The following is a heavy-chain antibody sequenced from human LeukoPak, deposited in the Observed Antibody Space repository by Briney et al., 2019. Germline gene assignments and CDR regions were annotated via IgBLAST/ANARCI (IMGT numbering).Heavy chain of an antibody. Sequence: SETLSLTCAVSGGSFYDYYCSWVRQPPGKGLEWIGEIHPHGIFYYNSSLMHRVTTSIDTSKSQFSLRLTSVTTADSTFYCCARGRDRAKAGDHWGQGSLVTVSS. CDR1: GGSFYDYY. V-gene: IGHV4-34*01. CDR2: IHPHGIF. D-gene: IGHD5-24*01. CDR3: ARGRDRAKAGDH. J-gene: IGHJ4*02.